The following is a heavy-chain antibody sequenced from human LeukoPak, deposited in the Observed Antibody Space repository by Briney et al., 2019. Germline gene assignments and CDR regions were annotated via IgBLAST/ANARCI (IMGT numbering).Heavy chain of an antibody. J-gene: IGHJ5*02. Sequence: PSETLSLTCVVYGGSFSGYYWSWIRQPPGKGLEWVGRINHSGGTNYNPSLKSRVTISVDTSNNQFSLKLSSVTAADTAVYYCARASLMTRWFDPWGQGTLVTVSS. D-gene: IGHD1-26*01. CDR1: GGSFSGYY. CDR2: INHSGGT. V-gene: IGHV4-34*01. CDR3: ARASLMTRWFDP.